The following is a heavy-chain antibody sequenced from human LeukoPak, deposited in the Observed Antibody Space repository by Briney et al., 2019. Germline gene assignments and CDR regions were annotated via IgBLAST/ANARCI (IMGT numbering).Heavy chain of an antibody. CDR1: GDSISSSSYY. J-gene: IGHJ4*02. V-gene: IGHV4-39*07. CDR3: ARDRGYSSSWFPLDY. CDR2: IYYSGST. Sequence: SETLSLTCTVSGDSISSSSYYWGWIRQPPGKGLEWIGSIYYSGSTYYNPSLKSRVTISVDTSKNQFSLKLSSVTAADTAVYYCARDRGYSSSWFPLDYWGQGTLVTVSS. D-gene: IGHD6-13*01.